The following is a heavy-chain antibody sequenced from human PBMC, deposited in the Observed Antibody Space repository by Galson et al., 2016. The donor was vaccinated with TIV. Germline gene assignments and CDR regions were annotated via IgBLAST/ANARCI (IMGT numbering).Heavy chain of an antibody. J-gene: IGHJ6*02. CDR1: GFGFSDYF. V-gene: IGHV3-11*01. CDR3: TRDVTRMDV. CDR2: ISPSGITM. Sequence: SLRLSCAASGFGFSDYFMTWVRQAPGKGLEWISDISPSGITMCYADSVKGRFTISRDNAKSSLYLQMNTLRVEDTAVYYCTRDVTRMDVWGQGTTVTVSS. D-gene: IGHD5-18*01.